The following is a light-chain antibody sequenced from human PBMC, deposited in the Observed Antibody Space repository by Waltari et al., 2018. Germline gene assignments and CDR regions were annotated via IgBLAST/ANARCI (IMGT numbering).Light chain of an antibody. CDR2: DVS. CDR1: RSDVGGYNS. CDR3: SSYTSSSTDVV. Sequence: QSALTQPASVSGSPGQSITISCTGTRSDVGGYNSVSWYQQHPGKTPKLMIYDVSKRPSGVSNRFSGSKSGKPASLTISGLQAEDEADYYCSSYTSSSTDVVFCGGTKLTVL. J-gene: IGLJ2*01. V-gene: IGLV2-14*01.